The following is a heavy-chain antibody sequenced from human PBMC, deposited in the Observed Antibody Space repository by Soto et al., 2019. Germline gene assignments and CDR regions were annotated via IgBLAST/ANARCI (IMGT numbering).Heavy chain of an antibody. CDR3: ARGSNQDY. Sequence: EVQLVESGGDLVQPGGSLRLSCVASGFTFSPHWMSWVRQAPGRGLQWVATINNDGSEKYYADSVKGRFTISRENARDSLYLQLTSLRAEDTSIYYCARGSNQDYWGQGTLVAVSS. CDR1: GFTFSPHW. CDR2: INNDGSEK. J-gene: IGHJ4*02. D-gene: IGHD2-8*01. V-gene: IGHV3-7*03.